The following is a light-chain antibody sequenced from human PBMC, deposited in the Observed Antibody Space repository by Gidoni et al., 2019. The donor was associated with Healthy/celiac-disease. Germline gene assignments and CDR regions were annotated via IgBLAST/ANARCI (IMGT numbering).Light chain of an antibody. CDR1: SSDVGSYNL. CDR3: CSYAGSSTVV. V-gene: IGLV2-23*01. CDR2: EGS. Sequence: GTSSDVGSYNLVSWYQQHPGKAPKLMIYEGSKRPSGVSNRFSGSKSGNTASLTISGLQAEEEADYYCCSYAGSSTVVFGGGTKLNVL. J-gene: IGLJ2*01.